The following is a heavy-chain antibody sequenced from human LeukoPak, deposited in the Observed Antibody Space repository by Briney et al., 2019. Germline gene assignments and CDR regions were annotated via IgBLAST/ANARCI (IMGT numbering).Heavy chain of an antibody. V-gene: IGHV1-24*01. CDR1: GYTFTRHY. J-gene: IGHJ3*02. CDR2: FDPEDGET. Sequence: ASVKVSCKASGYTFTRHYINWVRQAPGKGLEWMGGFDPEDGETIYAQKFQGRVTMTEDTSTDTAYMELSSLRSEDTAVYYCATGLAAAGTDAFDIWGQGTMVTVSS. CDR3: ATGLAAAGTDAFDI. D-gene: IGHD6-13*01.